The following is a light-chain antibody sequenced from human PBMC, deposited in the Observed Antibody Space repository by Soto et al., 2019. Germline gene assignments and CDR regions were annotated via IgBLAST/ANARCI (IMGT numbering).Light chain of an antibody. V-gene: IGKV3-20*01. J-gene: IGKJ1*01. CDR2: GAS. Sequence: EIVLTQSPGTLSLSPGERATLSCRASQSVINSYLAWYQQKPGQAPRLLIYGASSRATGIPDRFSGSGSGTDFTLTISRLEPEDFAVYYCQQYGSSVTFGQGTKVDNK. CDR1: QSVINSY. CDR3: QQYGSSVT.